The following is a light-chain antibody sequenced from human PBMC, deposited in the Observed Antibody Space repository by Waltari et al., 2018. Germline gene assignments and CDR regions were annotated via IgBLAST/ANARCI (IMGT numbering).Light chain of an antibody. J-gene: IGLJ2*01. CDR1: SCDIGGYDY. Sequence: HSALTQPASVSGSPGQSITISCTGTSCDIGGYDYVSWYQQHPGKAPKLLIYDVSKRPSGVSIRFSASKSGDTASLTISGLQTEDKADYYCSSYTSISTSVIFGGGTKVTVL. CDR3: SSYTSISTSVI. CDR2: DVS. V-gene: IGLV2-14*03.